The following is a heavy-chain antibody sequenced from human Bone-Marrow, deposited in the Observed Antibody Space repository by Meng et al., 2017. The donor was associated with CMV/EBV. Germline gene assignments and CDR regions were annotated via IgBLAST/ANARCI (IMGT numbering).Heavy chain of an antibody. D-gene: IGHD3-22*01. CDR1: NW. V-gene: IGHV4-4*02. CDR2: IYHSGST. J-gene: IGHJ6*02. Sequence: NWWSWVRQPPGKGLEWIGEIYHSGSTNYNPSLKSRVPLSMATSKTPFSLKLSSVTAADTAVYYCARRNEMRVTMIVRDHYYYYGMDVWGQGTTVTVSS. CDR3: ARRNEMRVTMIVRDHYYYYGMDV.